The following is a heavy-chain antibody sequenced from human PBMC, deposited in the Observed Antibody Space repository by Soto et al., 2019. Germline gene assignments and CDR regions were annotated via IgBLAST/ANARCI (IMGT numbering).Heavy chain of an antibody. Sequence: SVKVSCKASGGTFSSYAISWVRQAPGQGLEWMGGIIPIFGTANYAQKFQGRVTITADESTSTAYMELSSLRSEDTAVYYCAREDYYGSGSYLVGEKWFDPWGQGTLVTVS. V-gene: IGHV1-69*13. D-gene: IGHD3-10*01. CDR2: IIPIFGTA. J-gene: IGHJ5*02. CDR3: AREDYYGSGSYLVGEKWFDP. CDR1: GGTFSSYA.